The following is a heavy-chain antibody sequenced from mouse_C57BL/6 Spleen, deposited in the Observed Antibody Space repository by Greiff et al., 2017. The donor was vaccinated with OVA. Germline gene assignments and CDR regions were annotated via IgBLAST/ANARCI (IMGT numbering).Heavy chain of an antibody. CDR2: ISDGGSYT. V-gene: IGHV5-4*01. D-gene: IGHD2-4*01. CDR1: GFTFSSYA. CDR3: AREGDYLFDY. Sequence: EVMLVESGGGLVKPGGSLKLSCAASGFTFSSYAMSWVRQTPEKRLEWVATISDGGSYTYYPDNVKGRFTISRDNAKNNLYLQMSHLKSEDTAMYYCAREGDYLFDYWGQGTTLTVSS. J-gene: IGHJ2*01.